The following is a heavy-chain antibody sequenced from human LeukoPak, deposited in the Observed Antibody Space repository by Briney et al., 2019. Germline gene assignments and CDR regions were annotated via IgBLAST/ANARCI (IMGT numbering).Heavy chain of an antibody. CDR3: ARRLITFGGVIVTCFDY. CDR2: INHSGST. D-gene: IGHD3-16*02. J-gene: IGHJ4*02. V-gene: IGHV4-34*01. CDR1: GGSFSGYY. Sequence: PETLSLTCAVYGGSFSGYYWSWIRQPPGKGLEWIGEINHSGSTNYNPSLKSRVTISVDTSKNQFSLKLSSVTAADTAVYYCARRLITFGGVIVTCFDYWGQGTLVTVSS.